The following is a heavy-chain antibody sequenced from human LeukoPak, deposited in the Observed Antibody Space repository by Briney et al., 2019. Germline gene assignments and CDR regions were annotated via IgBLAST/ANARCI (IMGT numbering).Heavy chain of an antibody. J-gene: IGHJ4*02. CDR2: ISGSGGST. Sequence: GGSLRLSCAASGFTFSSYAMSWVRQAPGKGLEWVSAISGSGGSTYYADSVKDRFTVSRDNSKNTLYLQMNSLRAEDTAVYYCAKGWQWELLDYFDYWGQGTLVTVSS. D-gene: IGHD1-26*01. CDR1: GFTFSSYA. V-gene: IGHV3-23*01. CDR3: AKGWQWELLDYFDY.